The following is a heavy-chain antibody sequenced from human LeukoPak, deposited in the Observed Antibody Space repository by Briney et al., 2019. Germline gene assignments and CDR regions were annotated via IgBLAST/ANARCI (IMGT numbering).Heavy chain of an antibody. CDR2: IYYSGST. D-gene: IGHD6-19*01. CDR1: GGSISRYY. Sequence: SETLSLTCTVSGGSISRYYWSWIRQTPGKGLEWIGYIYYSGSTQYNPSLTSRVTISEDTSQNKISLKLSSLTAADTAVYYYARASSGWYGVGAFDIWGQGTMVTVSS. V-gene: IGHV4-59*01. J-gene: IGHJ3*02. CDR3: ARASSGWYGVGAFDI.